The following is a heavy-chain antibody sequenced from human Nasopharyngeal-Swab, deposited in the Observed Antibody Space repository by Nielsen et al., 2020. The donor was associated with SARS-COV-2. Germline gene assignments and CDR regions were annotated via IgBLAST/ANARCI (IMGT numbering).Heavy chain of an antibody. V-gene: IGHV4-39*07. CDR2: IYSSGST. CDR1: GGSITSSSYY. D-gene: IGHD1-26*01. Sequence: SETLSLTCTVSGGSITSSSYYWVWIRQPPGKGLEWIGTIYSSGSTLYNPSLKTRVILSLGTSKNQFSLKLTSVTAAETAVYYCARGTVGVTFDYWGQGTLVTVSS. J-gene: IGHJ4*02. CDR3: ARGTVGVTFDY.